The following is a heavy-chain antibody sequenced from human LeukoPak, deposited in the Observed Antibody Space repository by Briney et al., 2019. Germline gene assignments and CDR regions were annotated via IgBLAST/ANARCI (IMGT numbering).Heavy chain of an antibody. CDR2: ISYDGSNK. D-gene: IGHD5-18*01. V-gene: IGHV3-30*04. CDR1: GFTFSSYA. J-gene: IGHJ3*02. CDR3: AGVDAAMPDAFDI. Sequence: GGSLRLSCAASGFTFSSYAMHWVRQAPGKGLEWVAAISYDGSNKYSADSVKGRFTISRDNSKNTLYLQMSSLRADDTALYYCAGVDAAMPDAFDIWGQGTTVTVSS.